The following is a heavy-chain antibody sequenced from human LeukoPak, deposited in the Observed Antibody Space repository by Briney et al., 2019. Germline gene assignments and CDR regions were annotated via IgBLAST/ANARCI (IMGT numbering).Heavy chain of an antibody. CDR1: GYTFTSYG. CDR2: ISAYNGNT. J-gene: IGHJ5*02. D-gene: IGHD2-2*01. V-gene: IGHV1-18*01. CDR3: ARDPLPPNIVVVPAATRSWFDP. Sequence: ASVKVSCKASGYTFTSYGISWVRQAPGQGLEWMGWISAYNGNTNYAQKLQGRVTMTTDTSTSTAYMELRSPRSDDTAVYYCARDPLPPNIVVVPAATRSWFDPWGQGTLVTVSS.